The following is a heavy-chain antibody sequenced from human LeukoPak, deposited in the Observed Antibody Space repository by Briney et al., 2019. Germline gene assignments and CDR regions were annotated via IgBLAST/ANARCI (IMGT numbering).Heavy chain of an antibody. CDR3: ARHLESLAVAVIWFDP. CDR1: GSSISSSSYY. V-gene: IGHV4-39*01. Sequence: KPSETLSLTCTVSGSSISSSSYYWGWIRQPPGKGLEWIGSIYYSGSTYYNPSLKSRVTISVDTSKNQFSLKLSSVTAADTAVYYCARHLESLAVAVIWFDPWGQGTLVTVSS. D-gene: IGHD6-13*01. CDR2: IYYSGST. J-gene: IGHJ5*02.